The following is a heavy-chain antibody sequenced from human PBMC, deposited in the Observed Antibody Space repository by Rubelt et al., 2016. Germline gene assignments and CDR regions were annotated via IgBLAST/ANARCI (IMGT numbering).Heavy chain of an antibody. CDR3: ARVWGYNSPFNY. V-gene: IGHV4-59*11. CDR2: IYYTGST. Sequence: QVQLQESGPGLVKPSATLSLTCTVSGDSISSRSWSWLRQPPGKGLEWIGYIYYTGSTNYNPSLKSRVTISVDTSKNQFTLKLSSVTAADTAMYYCARVWGYNSPFNYWGPGTLVTVSS. J-gene: IGHJ4*02. D-gene: IGHD2/OR15-2a*01. CDR1: GDSISSRS.